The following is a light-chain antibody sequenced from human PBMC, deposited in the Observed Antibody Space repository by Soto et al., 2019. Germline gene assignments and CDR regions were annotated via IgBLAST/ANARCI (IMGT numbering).Light chain of an antibody. CDR3: QKYSDWPPT. J-gene: IGKJ1*01. CDR2: GAS. CDR1: QSVSSN. Sequence: VVTQSPATLSLSPGNSATLSCRASQSVSSNLAWYQQKPGQAPRLLINGASTRATGIPARLSGSGSGTELYLTISRLQSEDFAVYYCQKYSDWPPTFGQGTKVDIK. V-gene: IGKV3-15*01.